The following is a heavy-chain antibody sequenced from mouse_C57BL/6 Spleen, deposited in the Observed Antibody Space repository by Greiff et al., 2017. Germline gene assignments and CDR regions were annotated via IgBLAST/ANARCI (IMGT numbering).Heavy chain of an antibody. CDR2: INPNNGGT. V-gene: IGHV1-18*01. J-gene: IGHJ4*01. D-gene: IGHD2-3*01. CDR1: GYTFTDYN. Sequence: VQLQQSGPELVKPGASVKIPCKASGYTFTDYNMDWVKQSPGKSLEWIGDINPNNGGTIYNQKFKGKATLTVDKSSSTAYMELRSLTSEDTAVYYCARGERYDGYYVGYYAMDYWGQGTSVTVSS. CDR3: ARGERYDGYYVGYYAMDY.